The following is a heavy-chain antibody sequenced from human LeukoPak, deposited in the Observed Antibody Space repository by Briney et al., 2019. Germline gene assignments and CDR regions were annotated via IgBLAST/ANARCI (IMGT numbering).Heavy chain of an antibody. CDR1: GYMFTSYS. CDR2: INPSGGST. J-gene: IGHJ3*02. V-gene: IGHV1-46*01. D-gene: IGHD7-27*01. Sequence: AASVKVSCKATGYMFTSYSIHWVRQAPGQGLEWMGVINPSGGSTRYAQSFQGRVTVTRDTSTSTVYLDLRGLRSEDTAVYYCARLSVLGAFDIWGQGTMVTVSS. CDR3: ARLSVLGAFDI.